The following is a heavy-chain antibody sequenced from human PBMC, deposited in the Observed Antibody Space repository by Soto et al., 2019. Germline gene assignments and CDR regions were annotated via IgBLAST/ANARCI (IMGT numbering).Heavy chain of an antibody. V-gene: IGHV3-48*02. CDR1: GFTFSLHS. J-gene: IGHJ6*02. D-gene: IGHD3-9*01. CDR3: ARDSDIYYGMDV. CDR2: ISSPSSAR. Sequence: PGESLNISCAASGFTFSLHSINCVRRAPGKGLEWVSYISSPSSARYYADSVRGRFTISRDNAKYSLYLQMNSLKDEDTAVYYCARDSDIYYGMDVWGQGTTVTSP.